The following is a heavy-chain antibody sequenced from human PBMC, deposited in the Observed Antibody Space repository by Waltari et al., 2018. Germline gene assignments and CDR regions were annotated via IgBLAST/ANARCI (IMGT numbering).Heavy chain of an antibody. V-gene: IGHV3-23*01. CDR2: ISCATGVT. CDR3: AQGHWNA. Sequence: EVQLLESGGGLVQPGGSLRLSCAASGFTVSSHDMTWVRQAPGEGLDWISYISCATGVTYHADSVKGRFTISRDNSKNILFLQMNSLTIDDTAVYYCAQGHWNAWGQGTTVTVSS. J-gene: IGHJ6*02. CDR1: GFTVSSHD. D-gene: IGHD1-1*01.